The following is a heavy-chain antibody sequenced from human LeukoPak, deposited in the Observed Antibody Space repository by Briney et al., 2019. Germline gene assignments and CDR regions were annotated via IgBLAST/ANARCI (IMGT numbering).Heavy chain of an antibody. CDR3: AREASYSGSYYAPFDY. Sequence: SETLSLTCTVSGGSISSYYWSWIRQTPGKGLEWIGYIYYSGSTNYNPSLKSRVTISVDTSKNQFSLKLSSVTAADTAVYYCAREASYSGSYYAPFDYWGQGTLVTVSS. V-gene: IGHV4-59*01. CDR2: IYYSGST. J-gene: IGHJ4*02. D-gene: IGHD1-26*01. CDR1: GGSISSYY.